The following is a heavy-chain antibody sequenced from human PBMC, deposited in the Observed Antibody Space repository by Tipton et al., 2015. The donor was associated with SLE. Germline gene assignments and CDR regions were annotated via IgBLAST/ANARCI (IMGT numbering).Heavy chain of an antibody. V-gene: IGHV4-59*11. CDR2: IYYSGST. D-gene: IGHD3-9*01. Sequence: TLSLTCTVSGGSISSHYWSWIRQPPGKGLEWIGYIYYSGSTNYNPSLKSRVTISVDTSKNQFSLKLSSVTAADTAVYYCAREGGGDYDILTGYSYLHFDYWGQGTLVTVSS. CDR1: GGSISSHY. CDR3: AREGGGDYDILTGYSYLHFDY. J-gene: IGHJ4*02.